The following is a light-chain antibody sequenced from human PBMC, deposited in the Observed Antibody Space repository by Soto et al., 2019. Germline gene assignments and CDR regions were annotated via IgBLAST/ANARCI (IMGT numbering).Light chain of an antibody. CDR2: GVT. Sequence: QSVLTQPASGSGAPGQSITISCTGASGAFGGFNYVSWYQQHPGKAPQLLIYGVTNRPSGVSSRFSGSKSGNTASLTISGLQADDEAEYYCNSYTNTNTLPVFGTGTKVTVL. J-gene: IGLJ1*01. CDR1: SGAFGGFNY. V-gene: IGLV2-14*03. CDR3: NSYTNTNTLPV.